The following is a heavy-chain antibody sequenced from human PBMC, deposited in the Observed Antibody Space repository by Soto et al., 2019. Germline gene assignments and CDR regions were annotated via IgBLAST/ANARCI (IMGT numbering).Heavy chain of an antibody. D-gene: IGHD3-10*01. V-gene: IGHV5-51*01. CDR2: IHPGDSDT. CDR1: GYSFTSYW. Sequence: GESLKISCKGSGYSFTSYWIGWVRQMPGKGLEWMGIIHPGDSDTRYSPSFQGQVTISADKSISTDYLQWSSLKASDTAMYYCAKGVLLWFGELLTLDAFDIWGQGTMVTVSS. CDR3: AKGVLLWFGELLTLDAFDI. J-gene: IGHJ3*02.